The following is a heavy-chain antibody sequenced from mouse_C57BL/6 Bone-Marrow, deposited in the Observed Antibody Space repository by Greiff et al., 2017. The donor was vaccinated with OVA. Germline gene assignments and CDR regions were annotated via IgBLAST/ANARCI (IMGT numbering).Heavy chain of an antibody. V-gene: IGHV5-12*01. Sequence: EVQRVESGGGLVQPGGSLKLSCAASGFTFSDYYMYWVRQTPEKRLEWVAYISNGGGSTYYPDTVKGRFTISRDNAKNTLYLQMSRLKSEDTAMYYCARQAEGGFDYWGQGTTLTVSS. CDR2: ISNGGGST. J-gene: IGHJ2*01. CDR1: GFTFSDYY. CDR3: ARQAEGGFDY.